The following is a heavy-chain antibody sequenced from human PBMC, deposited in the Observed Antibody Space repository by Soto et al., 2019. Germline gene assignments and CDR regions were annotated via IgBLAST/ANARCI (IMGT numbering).Heavy chain of an antibody. CDR2: INWNGGST. CDR1: GFTFDDYG. CDR3: AREVQSGGTEFYYFDY. V-gene: IGHV3-20*01. J-gene: IGHJ4*02. Sequence: GGSLRLSCAASGFTFDDYGMSWVRQAPGKGLEWVSGINWNGGSTGYADSVKGRFTISRDNAKNSLYLQMNSLRAEDTALYHCAREVQSGGTEFYYFDYWGQGTLVTVSS. D-gene: IGHD6-19*01.